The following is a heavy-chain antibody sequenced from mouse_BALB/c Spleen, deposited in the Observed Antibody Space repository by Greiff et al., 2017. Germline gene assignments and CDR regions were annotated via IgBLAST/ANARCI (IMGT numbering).Heavy chain of an antibody. V-gene: IGHV5-12-2*01. CDR2: ISNGGGST. Sequence: EVQVVESGGGLVQPGGSLKLSCAASGFTFSSYTMSWVRQTPEKRLEWVAYISNGGGSTYYPDTVKGRFTISRDNAKNTLYLQMSSLKSEDTAMYYCARQRTGGVAWFAYWGQGTLVTVSA. CDR3: ARQRTGGVAWFAY. CDR1: GFTFSSYT. J-gene: IGHJ3*01. D-gene: IGHD4-1*01.